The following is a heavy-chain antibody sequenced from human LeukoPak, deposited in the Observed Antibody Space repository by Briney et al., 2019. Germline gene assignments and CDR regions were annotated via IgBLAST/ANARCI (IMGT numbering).Heavy chain of an antibody. J-gene: IGHJ6*03. CDR3: ARVRGIITDYYYHYMDV. D-gene: IGHD3-10*01. CDR2: IIPIFGTA. Sequence: ASVKVSCKASGGTFSSYAISWVRQAPGQGLEWMGGIIPIFGTANYAQKFQGRVTITTDESTSTAYMELSSLRSEDTAVYYCARVRGIITDYYYHYMDVWGKGTTVTVSS. V-gene: IGHV1-69*05. CDR1: GGTFSSYA.